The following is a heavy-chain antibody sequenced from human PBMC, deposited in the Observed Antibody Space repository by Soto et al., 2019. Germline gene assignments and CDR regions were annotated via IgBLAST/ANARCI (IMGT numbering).Heavy chain of an antibody. Sequence: EVQLVQSGAEVKKPGESLRISCKGSGYSFTSYWISWVRQMPGKGLEWMGRIDPSDSYTNYSPSFQGHVTISADKSISPAYVQWSSLKASDTAIYYCARHGVAATGMGVYDYHYGMDVWGQGTTVTVSS. CDR2: IDPSDSYT. D-gene: IGHD6-13*01. CDR3: ARHGVAATGMGVYDYHYGMDV. V-gene: IGHV5-10-1*01. CDR1: GYSFTSYW. J-gene: IGHJ6*02.